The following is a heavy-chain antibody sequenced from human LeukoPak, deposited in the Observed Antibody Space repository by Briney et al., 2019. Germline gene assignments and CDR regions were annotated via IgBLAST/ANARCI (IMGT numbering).Heavy chain of an antibody. J-gene: IGHJ4*02. CDR3: SKRVGGTPDY. D-gene: IGHD1-7*01. CDR2: IAYDGNSR. CDR1: GFTFANYA. V-gene: IGHV3-23*01. Sequence: GGSLRLSCAASGFTFANYAMAWVRQAPGKGLEWVSAIAYDGNSRDYAHSVRGRFTISRDNSKNTLHLEMNSLRAEDTALYYCSKRVGGTPDYWGLGTLVTVSS.